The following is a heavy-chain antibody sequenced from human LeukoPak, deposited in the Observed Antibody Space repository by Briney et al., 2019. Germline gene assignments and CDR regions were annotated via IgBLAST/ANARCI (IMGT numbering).Heavy chain of an antibody. J-gene: IGHJ4*02. CDR2: IKQDGSEK. CDR1: GFTFSSYW. Sequence: PGGSLRLSCAASGFTFSSYWMTWVRQAPGKGLEWVANIKQDGSEKYYVDSVKGRFTISRGNANNSLCLQMNSLRAEDTAVYYCARPRTVTTRFAPIDYWGQGTLVTVSS. CDR3: ARPRTVTTRFAPIDY. V-gene: IGHV3-7*03. D-gene: IGHD4-17*01.